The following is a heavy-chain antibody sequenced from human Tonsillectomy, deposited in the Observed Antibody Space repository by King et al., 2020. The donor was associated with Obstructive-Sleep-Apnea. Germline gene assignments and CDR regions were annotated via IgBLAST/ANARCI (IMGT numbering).Heavy chain of an antibody. J-gene: IGHJ4*02. CDR3: AKSTGVATRGYDY. Sequence: VQLVESGGGLVQPGGSLRLSCAASGFTFSSYAMSWVRQAPGKGVEGVSAISGRGGSTYYADSVKGRLTISRDNTKNTLYLQMNSLRAEDTAVYYCAKSTGVATRGYDYWGQGTLVTVSS. V-gene: IGHV3-23*04. CDR1: GFTFSSYA. D-gene: IGHD5-12*01. CDR2: ISGRGGST.